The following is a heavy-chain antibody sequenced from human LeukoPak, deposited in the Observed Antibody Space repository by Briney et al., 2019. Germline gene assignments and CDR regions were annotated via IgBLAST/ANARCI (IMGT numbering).Heavy chain of an antibody. CDR2: IKTDGSEK. CDR3: ARDYTGYFP. Sequence: GGSLRLSCEASGFTFSSYWMSWVRQARGEGLEWVANIKTDGSEKYYVDSVKGRFTISRDNAKNSLYLQMNSLRAEDTAVYYCARDYTGYFPWGQGTLVIVSS. D-gene: IGHD3-9*01. J-gene: IGHJ5*02. V-gene: IGHV3-7*03. CDR1: GFTFSSYW.